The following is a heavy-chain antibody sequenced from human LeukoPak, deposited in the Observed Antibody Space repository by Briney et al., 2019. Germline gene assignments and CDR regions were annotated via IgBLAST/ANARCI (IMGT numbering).Heavy chain of an antibody. CDR1: GFTFTSYE. V-gene: IGHV3-48*03. CDR2: ISSNGTTV. CDR3: ARSWLAVAGPEY. J-gene: IGHJ4*02. Sequence: GGSLRLSCVPSGFTFTSYEINWVRPAPGKGLEWLSYISSNGTTVYCADSVKGRFTIYRDNAKNSLYLQMNSLRAEDTAVYYCARSWLAVAGPEYWGQGTLVTVSS. D-gene: IGHD6-19*01.